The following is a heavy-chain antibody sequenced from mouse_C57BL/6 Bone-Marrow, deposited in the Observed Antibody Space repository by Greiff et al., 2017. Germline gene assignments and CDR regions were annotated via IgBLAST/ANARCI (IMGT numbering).Heavy chain of an antibody. CDR2: IYPGSGNT. CDR1: GYTFTDYY. J-gene: IGHJ4*01. V-gene: IGHV1-76*01. Sequence: VQLQQSGAELVRPGASVKLSCKASGYTFTDYYINWVKQRPGQGLEWIARIYPGSGNTYYNEKFKGKATLTAEKSSSTAYMQLSRLTSEDSAVYFCARRSWDYYAMDYWGQGASVTVSS. CDR3: ARRSWDYYAMDY.